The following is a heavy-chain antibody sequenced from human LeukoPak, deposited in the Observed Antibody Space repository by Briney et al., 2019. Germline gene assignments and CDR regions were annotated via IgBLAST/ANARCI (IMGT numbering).Heavy chain of an antibody. D-gene: IGHD3-16*01. Sequence: GGSLRLSCAASGFRLSNYAMSWVRQAPGKGLEWVSVIIGSSGSTFYADSVKGRFTISRDNSKNTLYLQMNSLRAEDTAVYYCATLTFYIDSWGQGALVAVSS. CDR1: GFRLSNYA. CDR2: IIGSSGST. V-gene: IGHV3-23*01. CDR3: ATLTFYIDS. J-gene: IGHJ4*02.